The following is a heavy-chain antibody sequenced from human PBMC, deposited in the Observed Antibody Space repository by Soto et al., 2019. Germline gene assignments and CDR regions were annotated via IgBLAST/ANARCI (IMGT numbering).Heavy chain of an antibody. Sequence: AGGSLRLSCAASGFTFSSYAMSWVRQAPGKGLEWVSAISGSGGSTYYADSVKGRFTISRDNSKNTLYLQMNSLRAEDTAVYYCAKDPRGSSSWYYYGMDVWGQGTTVTVSS. V-gene: IGHV3-23*01. J-gene: IGHJ6*02. D-gene: IGHD6-13*01. CDR1: GFTFSSYA. CDR3: AKDPRGSSSWYYYGMDV. CDR2: ISGSGGST.